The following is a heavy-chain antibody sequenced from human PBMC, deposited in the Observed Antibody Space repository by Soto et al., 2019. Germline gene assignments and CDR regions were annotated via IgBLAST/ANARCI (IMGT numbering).Heavy chain of an antibody. J-gene: IGHJ4*02. D-gene: IGHD3-10*01. Sequence: SGGNLVQPGGSLRLSCAASGFTFSSYAMSWVRQAPGKGLEWVSTVGVSGATTYYTDSVKGRFTISRDNSNNTLFLQMHSLRAEDTAIYYCAKFRAGLGSQTDSWGQGTLVTVSS. V-gene: IGHV3-23*01. CDR1: GFTFSSYA. CDR3: AKFRAGLGSQTDS. CDR2: VGVSGATT.